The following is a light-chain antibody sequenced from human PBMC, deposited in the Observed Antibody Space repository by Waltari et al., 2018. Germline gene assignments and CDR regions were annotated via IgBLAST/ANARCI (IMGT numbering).Light chain of an antibody. Sequence: EIVMTQSPATLSVSPGDSATLSCRASQSVSSNLAWYQQKPGQAPRLLIFGASTRTTGIPARFSGSGSGTEFTLTISSLQSEDFAVYYCLQYTNWPRTFGQGTKLEIK. J-gene: IGKJ2*01. CDR3: LQYTNWPRT. CDR1: QSVSSN. V-gene: IGKV3-15*01. CDR2: GAS.